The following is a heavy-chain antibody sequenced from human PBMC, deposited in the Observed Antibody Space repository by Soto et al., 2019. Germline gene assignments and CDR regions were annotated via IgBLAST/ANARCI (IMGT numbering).Heavy chain of an antibody. J-gene: IGHJ4*02. V-gene: IGHV4-31*02. D-gene: IGHD3-22*01. CDR2: IYYSGST. Sequence: LCGGSISSGGYYWSWIRQHPGKGLEWIGYIYYSGSTYYNPSLKSRVTISVDTSKNQFSLKLSSVTAADTAVYYCARDPSSGDYNGAFDYWGQGTLVTVSS. CDR3: ARDPSSGDYNGAFDY. CDR1: GGSISSGGYY.